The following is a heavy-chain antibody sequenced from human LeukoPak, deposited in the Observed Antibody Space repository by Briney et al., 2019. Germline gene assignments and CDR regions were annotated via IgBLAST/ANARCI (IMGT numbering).Heavy chain of an antibody. D-gene: IGHD6-19*01. CDR1: GYSFTSYW. Sequence: GESLKISYKGSGYSFTSYWIGWVRQMPGKGLEWMGIIYPGDSDTRYSPSFQGQVTISADKSISTASLQWSSLKASDTAMYYCARPSGYSSGWYSTDYWGQGTLVTVSS. J-gene: IGHJ4*02. V-gene: IGHV5-51*01. CDR2: IYPGDSDT. CDR3: ARPSGYSSGWYSTDY.